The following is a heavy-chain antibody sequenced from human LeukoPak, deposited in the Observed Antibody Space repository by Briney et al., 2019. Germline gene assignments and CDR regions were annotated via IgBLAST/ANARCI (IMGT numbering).Heavy chain of an antibody. V-gene: IGHV1-2*02. CDR2: INPNSGGT. Sequence: ASVKVSSKASGYTFTGYYMHWVRQAPGQGLEWMGWINPNSGGTNYAQKFQGRVTMTRDTSISTAYMELSRLRSDDTAVYYCARSYCSSTSCYGRWFDAWGQGSLATVSS. D-gene: IGHD2-2*01. J-gene: IGHJ5*02. CDR1: GYTFTGYY. CDR3: ARSYCSSTSCYGRWFDA.